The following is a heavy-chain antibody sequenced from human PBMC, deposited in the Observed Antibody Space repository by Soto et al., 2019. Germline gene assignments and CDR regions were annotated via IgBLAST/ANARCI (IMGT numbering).Heavy chain of an antibody. CDR1: GFTFSSYA. Sequence: EVQLLESGGGLVQPGGSLRLSCAASGFTFSSYAMSWVRQAPGKGLEWVSAISGSGGSTYYADSVKGRFTISRDNSKNTVYLQMNSLRAEDTAVYYCAKDPDARFLQLEPHVVFDYWGQGTLVTVSS. CDR3: AKDPDARFLQLEPHVVFDY. J-gene: IGHJ4*02. CDR2: ISGSGGST. D-gene: IGHD1-1*01. V-gene: IGHV3-23*01.